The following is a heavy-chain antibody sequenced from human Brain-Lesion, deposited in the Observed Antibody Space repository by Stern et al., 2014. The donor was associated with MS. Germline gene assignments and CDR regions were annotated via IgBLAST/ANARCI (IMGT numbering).Heavy chain of an antibody. J-gene: IGHJ6*02. V-gene: IGHV1-2*05. Sequence: QVQLVESGAEVKKPGAPVKVSCKTSGYTFTGDSIHWVRQAPGQGLEWMGGLNPNPGETKYDQKVQDRVTITTDTSISTAYVELSSLTSDDTVVYYCARDQRGITIFGVVTDYYYLGMDVWGQGTTVTVSS. CDR1: GYTFTGDS. D-gene: IGHD3-3*01. CDR3: ARDQRGITIFGVVTDYYYLGMDV. CDR2: LNPNPGET.